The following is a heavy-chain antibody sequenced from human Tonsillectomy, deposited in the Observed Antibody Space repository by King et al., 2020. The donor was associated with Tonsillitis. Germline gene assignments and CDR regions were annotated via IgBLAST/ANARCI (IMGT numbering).Heavy chain of an antibody. CDR3: ARSYYVILTGYRSAYYYYGIDV. CDR2: ISRKSGRI. V-gene: IGHV3-9*01. J-gene: IGHJ6*02. CDR1: GFTFDDYA. Sequence: VQLVESGGGLVQPGRSLRLSCAASGFTFDDYAMRWVRQAPGKGLEWVAGISRKSGRIGYADSVKGRFTISRDKAKNSLYLQMNSLRADDTALYYCARSYYVILTGYRSAYYYYGIDVRGQGPTVTVSS. D-gene: IGHD3-9*01.